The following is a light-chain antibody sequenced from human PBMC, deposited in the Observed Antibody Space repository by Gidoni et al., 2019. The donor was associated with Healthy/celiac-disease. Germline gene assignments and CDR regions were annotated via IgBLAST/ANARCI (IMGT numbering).Light chain of an antibody. CDR2: GAS. CDR1: QSISRI. CDR3: QQYNNWPLT. Sequence: EIVMTQSPAILSVSPGERATLSCRASQSISRILAWYQQKPGQAPRLLIYGASTRATGIPARFSGSGSGTEFTLTISSLQSEDFALYYCQQYNNWPLTFGGGTKVEI. V-gene: IGKV3-15*01. J-gene: IGKJ4*01.